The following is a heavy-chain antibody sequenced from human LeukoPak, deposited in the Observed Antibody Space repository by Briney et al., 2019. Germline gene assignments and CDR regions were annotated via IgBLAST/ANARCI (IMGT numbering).Heavy chain of an antibody. CDR3: ARGGAPDCSSTSCYSGIWFDP. CDR1: GYTFTGYY. Sequence: ASVKVSCKASGYTFTGYYMHWVRQAPGRGLEWMGCINPNSGGTNYAQKFQGRVTMTRDTSISTAYMELSRLRSDDTAVYYCARGGAPDCSSTSCYSGIWFDPWGQGTLVTVSS. CDR2: INPNSGGT. V-gene: IGHV1-2*02. D-gene: IGHD2-2*01. J-gene: IGHJ5*02.